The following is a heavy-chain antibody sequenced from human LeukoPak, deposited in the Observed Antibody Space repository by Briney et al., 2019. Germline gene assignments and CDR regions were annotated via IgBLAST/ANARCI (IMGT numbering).Heavy chain of an antibody. CDR1: GGSISSYY. CDR3: ARHRRCSSTSCYRYGAFDI. J-gene: IGHJ3*02. V-gene: IGHV4-4*07. D-gene: IGHD2-2*01. CDR2: IYTSGST. Sequence: SETLSLTCTVSGGSISSYYWSWIRQPAGKGLEWIGRIYTSGSTNYNPSLKSRVTMSVDTSKNQFSLKLSSVTAADTAVYYCARHRRCSSTSCYRYGAFDIWGQGTMVTVSS.